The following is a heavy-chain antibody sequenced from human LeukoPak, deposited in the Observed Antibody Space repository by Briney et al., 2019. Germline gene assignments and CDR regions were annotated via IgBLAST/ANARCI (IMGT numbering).Heavy chain of an antibody. CDR2: IYPSGST. Sequence: SETLSLTCTVSGSSINSAYYWGWIRQPPGKGLEWIGTIYPSGSTSYNPSLKSRVTISLDTSKNQFSLRLKSVTAADTAVYFCAERSAYESLFDYWGQGTLVTVSS. CDR3: AERSAYESLFDY. J-gene: IGHJ4*02. V-gene: IGHV4-38-2*02. CDR1: GSSINSAYY. D-gene: IGHD5-12*01.